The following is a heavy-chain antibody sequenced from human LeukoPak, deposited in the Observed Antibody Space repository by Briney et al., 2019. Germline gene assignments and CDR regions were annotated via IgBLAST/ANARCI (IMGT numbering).Heavy chain of an antibody. J-gene: IGHJ4*02. CDR1: DFVFSDYY. V-gene: IGHV3-11*01. Sequence: PGGSLRLSCAASDFVFSDYYMSWVRQAPGKGLEWVSYISSSGNSTYYADSVKGRFTISRDNAKNSLYLQMNSLRAEDTAVYYCAREMEGDYGSGTFFDLWGQGNMVTVSS. CDR2: ISSSGNST. CDR3: AREMEGDYGSGTFFDL. D-gene: IGHD3-10*01.